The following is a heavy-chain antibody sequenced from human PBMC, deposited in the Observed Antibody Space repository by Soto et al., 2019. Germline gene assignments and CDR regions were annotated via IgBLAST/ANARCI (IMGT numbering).Heavy chain of an antibody. Sequence: PSQTLSLTCTVSGGSISSGGYYWSWIRDLPGRGLEWIGYISYSGSTYYNPSLKSRVTISVDTSKNQFSLKLSSVTGADTAVYYCARVPCDFWSGSRNTNWFNPWGQGTLVTVPQ. V-gene: IGHV4-31*03. CDR3: ARVPCDFWSGSRNTNWFNP. CDR2: ISYSGST. D-gene: IGHD3-3*01. CDR1: GGSISSGGYY. J-gene: IGHJ5*02.